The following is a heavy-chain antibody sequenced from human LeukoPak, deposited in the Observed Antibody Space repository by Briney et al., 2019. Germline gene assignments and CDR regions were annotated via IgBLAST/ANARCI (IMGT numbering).Heavy chain of an antibody. CDR1: GGSISSSSYY. Sequence: PSETLSLTCTVSGGSISSSSYYWGWIRQPPGKGLEWIGSIYYSGSTYYNPSLKSRVTISVDTSKNQFSLKLSSVTAADMAVYYCAATSSGYSYGNFDYWGQGTLVTVSS. CDR2: IYYSGST. J-gene: IGHJ4*02. CDR3: AATSSGYSYGNFDY. V-gene: IGHV4-39*01. D-gene: IGHD5-18*01.